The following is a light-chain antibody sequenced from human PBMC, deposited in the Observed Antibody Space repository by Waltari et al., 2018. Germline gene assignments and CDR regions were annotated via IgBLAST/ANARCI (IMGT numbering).Light chain of an antibody. V-gene: IGLV8-61*01. CDR2: NTN. CDR1: SASAPPTSV. Sequence: QTVGNQSPSFAVSPGQAIPLTCCFTSASAPPTSVPSWYQQTPGQAPRTLLYNTNTRSSGVPDRFSGSSLGNKAALTITGAQADDECDYYCALYMGSGIWVFGGGTKLTVL. J-gene: IGLJ3*02. CDR3: ALYMGSGIWV.